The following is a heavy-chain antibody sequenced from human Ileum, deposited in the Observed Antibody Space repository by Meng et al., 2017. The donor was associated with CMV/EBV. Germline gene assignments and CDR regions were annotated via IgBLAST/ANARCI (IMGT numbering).Heavy chain of an antibody. Sequence: GGSLRLSCVTSGIAFSTYGMHWVRQAPGKGLEWVTFISNDGSNKYYGDSVKGRFTISRDNSKNTLYLQMNSLGAEDTSVYYCVKDRGVPYYESLTGYSYFDYWGQGARVTVSS. CDR2: ISNDGSNK. CDR1: GIAFSTYG. V-gene: IGHV3-30*02. D-gene: IGHD3-9*01. CDR3: VKDRGVPYYESLTGYSYFDY. J-gene: IGHJ4*02.